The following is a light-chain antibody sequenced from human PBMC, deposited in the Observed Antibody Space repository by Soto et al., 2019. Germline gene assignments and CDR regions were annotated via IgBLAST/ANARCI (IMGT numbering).Light chain of an antibody. CDR2: DAS. CDR1: QSISSW. CDR3: QQYETYWT. J-gene: IGKJ1*01. V-gene: IGKV1-5*01. Sequence: DIQMTQSPSTLSASVGDRVTITCRASQSISSWLAWYQQKPGKAPNLLIYDASNLDSGVPSRFSGSGSGTEFTLTISSLQPDDFATYDCQQYETYWTFGQGTKVEVK.